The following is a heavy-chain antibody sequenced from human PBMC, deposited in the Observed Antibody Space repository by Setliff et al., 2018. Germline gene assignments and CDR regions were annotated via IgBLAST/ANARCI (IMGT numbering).Heavy chain of an antibody. Sequence: GASVKVSCKASGYTFTTYAINWVRQAPGQGLEWMGWVHGYTGDTNYAQNLQGRVTMTTDTSTSTVYMEIRSLRSDDTAVYYCARRDGSIIYREFFDYWGQGALVTVSS. J-gene: IGHJ4*02. D-gene: IGHD3-10*01. CDR3: ARRDGSIIYREFFDY. CDR1: GYTFTTYA. CDR2: VHGYTGDT. V-gene: IGHV1-18*01.